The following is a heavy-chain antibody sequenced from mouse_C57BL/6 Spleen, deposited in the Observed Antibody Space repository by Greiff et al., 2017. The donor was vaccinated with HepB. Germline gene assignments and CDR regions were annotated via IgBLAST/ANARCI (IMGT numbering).Heavy chain of an antibody. CDR3: AREVYGSSHYFDY. Sequence: EVMLVESGGGLVKPGGSLKLSCAASGFTFSSYAMSWVRQTPEKRLEWVATISDGGSYTYYPDNVKGRFTISRDNAKNNLYLQMSHLKSEDTAMYYCAREVYGSSHYFDYWGQGTTLTVSS. J-gene: IGHJ2*01. CDR2: ISDGGSYT. D-gene: IGHD1-1*01. CDR1: GFTFSSYA. V-gene: IGHV5-4*01.